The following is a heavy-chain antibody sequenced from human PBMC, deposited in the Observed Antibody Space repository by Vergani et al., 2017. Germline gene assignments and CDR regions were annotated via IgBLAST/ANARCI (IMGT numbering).Heavy chain of an antibody. CDR3: ARTLSDSRGYYLDY. CDR2: IDWDDDT. V-gene: IGHV2-70*04. CDR1: GFSLTTYGMR. D-gene: IGHD3-22*01. J-gene: IGHJ4*02. Sequence: QVTLKESGPALVKPTQTLTLTCTFSGFSLTTYGMRVSWIRQPPGKALEWLARIDWDDDTYHRTSLRTRLTISKDTFKNQVALTMTNMDPVDTATYYCARTLSDSRGYYLDYWGQGTLVTVSS.